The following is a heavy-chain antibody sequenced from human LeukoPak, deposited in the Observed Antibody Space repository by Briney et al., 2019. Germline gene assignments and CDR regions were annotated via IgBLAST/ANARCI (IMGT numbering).Heavy chain of an antibody. J-gene: IGHJ4*02. CDR3: AKDQKSIAATGYDY. CDR2: ISGSGGST. V-gene: IGHV3-23*01. Sequence: QPGGSLRLSCAASGFTFANYAMSWVRHGPGKGLEGVSTISGSGGSTYYADSVKGRFTISRDNSKNTLFLQMNSLRADDTAVYFCAKDQKSIAATGYDYWGQGTLVTVSS. CDR1: GFTFANYA. D-gene: IGHD6-13*01.